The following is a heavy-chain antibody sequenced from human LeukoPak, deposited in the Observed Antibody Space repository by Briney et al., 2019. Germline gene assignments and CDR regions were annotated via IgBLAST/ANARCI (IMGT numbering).Heavy chain of an antibody. CDR1: GFTFSSYA. CDR2: ISGSGGST. CDR3: VKRQCSGGSCYFIDY. Sequence: GGSLRLSCAVSGFTFSSYAMTWVRQAPGKGLEWVSVISGSGGSTYYADSVKGRFTISRDNSKNTAYLQMNSLRVEDTAVYYCVKRQCSGGSCYFIDYWGQGTLVTVPS. D-gene: IGHD2-15*01. V-gene: IGHV3-23*01. J-gene: IGHJ4*02.